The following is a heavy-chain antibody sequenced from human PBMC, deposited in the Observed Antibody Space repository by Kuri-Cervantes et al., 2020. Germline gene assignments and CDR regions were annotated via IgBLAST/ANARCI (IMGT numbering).Heavy chain of an antibody. Sequence: ASVKVSCKTSGYTFTTYEINWVRQATGQGLEWMGWMNPNSANTGYAQKFQGRVTMTRDTSTSTVYMELSSLRSEDTAVYYCARDYDILTGYYYYYYYGMDVWGQGTTVTVSS. CDR3: ARDYDILTGYYYYYYYGMDV. V-gene: IGHV1-8*01. CDR1: GYTFTTYE. CDR2: MNPNSANT. J-gene: IGHJ6*02. D-gene: IGHD3-9*01.